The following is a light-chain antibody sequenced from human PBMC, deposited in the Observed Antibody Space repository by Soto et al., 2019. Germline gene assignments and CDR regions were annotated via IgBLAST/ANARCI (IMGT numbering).Light chain of an antibody. J-gene: IGKJ4*01. CDR1: KRVSSY. Sequence: EIVFTQSPATLSLSLGERATLSCRTSKRVSSYLAWYQQKPGQAPRLLIYDASNSATCIPARFNGSGSGKNFSHTISGLEREDFAVYYCQQRSNWPPLLTFGGGTKVEIK. CDR2: DAS. V-gene: IGKV3-11*01. CDR3: QQRSNWPPLLT.